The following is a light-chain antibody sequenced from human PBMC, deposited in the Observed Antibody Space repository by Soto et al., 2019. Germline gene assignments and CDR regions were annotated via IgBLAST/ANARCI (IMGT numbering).Light chain of an antibody. CDR3: QQVKTFPRT. J-gene: IGKJ1*01. CDR1: QDIGSQ. V-gene: IGKV1-12*01. CDR2: SAS. Sequence: DIQMTQSPSSRSACVGDRVTITCRASQDIGSQLGWYQQKPGKAPKLLIHSASTLQRGVPFRFSGSGSGTEFTLTISSLQSEDFATYYCQQVKTFPRTFGQGTKVEIE.